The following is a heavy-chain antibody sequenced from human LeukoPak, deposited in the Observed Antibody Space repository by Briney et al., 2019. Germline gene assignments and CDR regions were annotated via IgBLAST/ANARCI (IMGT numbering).Heavy chain of an antibody. Sequence: QPGGSLRLSCAASGFTFSNYAMNWVRQAPGEGLEWVAKINQDGTEKAYVDSVRGRFTISRDNAKNSLFLQMNSLRAEDTAVYYCARGLLIAAAGTWWGQGTLVTVSS. CDR3: ARGLLIAAAGTW. CDR2: INQDGTEK. D-gene: IGHD6-13*01. V-gene: IGHV3-7*03. J-gene: IGHJ4*02. CDR1: GFTFSNYA.